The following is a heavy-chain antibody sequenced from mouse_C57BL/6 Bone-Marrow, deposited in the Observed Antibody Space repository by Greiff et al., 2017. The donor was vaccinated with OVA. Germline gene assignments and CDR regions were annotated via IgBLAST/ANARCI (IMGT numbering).Heavy chain of an antibody. CDR3: ARDSYYSNRFAY. D-gene: IGHD2-5*01. CDR1: GYTFTSYW. J-gene: IGHJ3*01. V-gene: IGHV1-64*01. Sequence: QVQLQQPGAELVKPGASVKLSCKASGYTFTSYWMHWVKQRPGQGLEWIGMIHPNSGSTNYNEKFKSKATLTVDKSSSTAYMQLSSRTSEDSAVYYCARDSYYSNRFAYWGQGTLVTVSA. CDR2: IHPNSGST.